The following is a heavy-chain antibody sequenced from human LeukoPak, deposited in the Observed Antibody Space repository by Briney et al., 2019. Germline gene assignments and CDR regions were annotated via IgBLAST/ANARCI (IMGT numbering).Heavy chain of an antibody. J-gene: IGHJ3*02. Sequence: LVKVSCKASGGTFSSYAISWVRQAPGQGLEWMGRIIPILGIANYAQKFQGRVTITADKSTSTAYMELNSLRVEDTAVYFCAKRGKGVGGSEVGAFDIWGQGTMVSVSS. D-gene: IGHD1-26*01. CDR3: AKRGKGVGGSEVGAFDI. CDR2: IIPILGIA. V-gene: IGHV1-69*04. CDR1: GGTFSSYA.